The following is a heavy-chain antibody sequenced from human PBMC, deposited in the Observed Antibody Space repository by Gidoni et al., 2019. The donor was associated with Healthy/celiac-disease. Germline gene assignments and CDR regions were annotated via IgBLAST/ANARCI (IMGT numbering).Heavy chain of an antibody. D-gene: IGHD2-8*01. CDR1: ESTFSSYS. CDR2: ISSSSSYI. CDR3: ARTNDLDAFDI. V-gene: IGHV3-21*01. Sequence: EVQLWESGGGLVKPGGSLRLPGAPPESTFSSYSMNWVRQAPGKGLEWVSSISSSSSYIYYADSVKGRFTISRDNAKNSLYLQMNSLRAEDTAVHYCARTNDLDAFDIWGQGTMVTVSS. J-gene: IGHJ3*02.